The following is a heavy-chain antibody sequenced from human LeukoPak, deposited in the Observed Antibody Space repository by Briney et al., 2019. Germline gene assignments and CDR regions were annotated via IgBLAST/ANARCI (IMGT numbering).Heavy chain of an antibody. CDR2: INHSGST. Sequence: SETLSLTCAVYGGSFSGYYWSWIRQPPGKGLEWMGEINHSGSTNYNPSLKSRVTISVDTYKNQFSLKLSSVTAADTAVYYCARAASGVVVAAPNYFDYWGQGTLVTVSS. V-gene: IGHV4-34*01. CDR3: ARAASGVVVAAPNYFDY. CDR1: GGSFSGYY. J-gene: IGHJ4*02. D-gene: IGHD2-15*01.